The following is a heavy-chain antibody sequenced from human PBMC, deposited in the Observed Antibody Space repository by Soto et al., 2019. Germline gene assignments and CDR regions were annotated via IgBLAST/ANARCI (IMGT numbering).Heavy chain of an antibody. V-gene: IGHV1-2*02. D-gene: IGHD3-22*01. Sequence: ASVKVSCKASGYPFTGYYMHWVRQSPGQGLEWMGCINPNSGGTNYAQKFQGRVTMTRDTSIGTAYMERSRLRSDDTAVYYCARDLGHDYDSSGYYLGYWGQGTLVTVSS. J-gene: IGHJ4*02. CDR2: INPNSGGT. CDR1: GYPFTGYY. CDR3: ARDLGHDYDSSGYYLGY.